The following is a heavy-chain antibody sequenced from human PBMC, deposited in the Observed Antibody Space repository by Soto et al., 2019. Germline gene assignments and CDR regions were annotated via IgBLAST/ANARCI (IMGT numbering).Heavy chain of an antibody. V-gene: IGHV3-43*01. CDR3: AKDSGSSWYDYYYYYGMDV. CDR2: ISGDGGST. CDR1: GFTFDDYT. D-gene: IGHD6-13*01. Sequence: PGGSLRLSCAASGFTFDDYTMHWVRQAPGKGLEWVSLISGDGGSTYYADSVKGRFTISRDNSKNSLYLQMNSLRTEDTALYYCAKDSGSSWYDYYYYYGMDVWGQGTTVTVSS. J-gene: IGHJ6*02.